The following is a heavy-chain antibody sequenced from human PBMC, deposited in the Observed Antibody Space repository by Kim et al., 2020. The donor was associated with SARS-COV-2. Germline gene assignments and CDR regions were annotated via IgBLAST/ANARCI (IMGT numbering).Heavy chain of an antibody. J-gene: IGHJ4*02. D-gene: IGHD4-17*01. Sequence: YADSVKGRFTISRDNSKNTLYLQMNSLRAEDTAVYYCAKDRDDYGVYFDYWGQGTLVTVSS. V-gene: IGHV3-30*02. CDR3: AKDRDDYGVYFDY.